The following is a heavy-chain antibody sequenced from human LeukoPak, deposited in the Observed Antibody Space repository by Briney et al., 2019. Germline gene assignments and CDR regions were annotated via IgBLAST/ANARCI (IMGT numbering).Heavy chain of an antibody. V-gene: IGHV4-39*02. Sequence: SETLSLTCTVSGGSISISSHYWVWIRQPPGKGLEWIGSIYYSGSTYYNPSLKSRVTISVDMSKNQFSLKLTSVTAADTAVYYCAGEIGPGNYYYYMDVWGKGTTVTISS. CDR2: IYYSGST. J-gene: IGHJ6*03. CDR3: AGEIGPGNYYYYMDV. D-gene: IGHD1-14*01. CDR1: GGSISISSHY.